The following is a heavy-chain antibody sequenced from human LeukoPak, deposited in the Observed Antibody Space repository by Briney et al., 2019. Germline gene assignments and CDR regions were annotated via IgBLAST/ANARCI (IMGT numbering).Heavy chain of an antibody. CDR1: GFTFSSYE. V-gene: IGHV3-48*03. D-gene: IGHD1-26*01. J-gene: IGHJ4*02. CDR3: AKDSGSYTQYYFDY. Sequence: PGGSLRLSCAASGFTFSSYEMNWVRQAPGKGLEWVSYISSSGSTIYYADSVKGRFTISRDNAKNSLYLQMNSLRAEDTALYYCAKDSGSYTQYYFDYWGQGTLVTVFS. CDR2: ISSSGSTI.